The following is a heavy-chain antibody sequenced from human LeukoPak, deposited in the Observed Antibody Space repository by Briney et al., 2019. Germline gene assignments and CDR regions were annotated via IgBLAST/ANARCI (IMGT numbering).Heavy chain of an antibody. D-gene: IGHD1-26*01. CDR2: ISSSSSYI. CDR3: XREGVGATTNYFDY. V-gene: IGHV3-21*01. Sequence: PGGSLRLSCAASGFTFSSYDINWVRQAPGKGLEWVSSISSSSSYIYYADSVKGRFTISRDNAKNSLYLQMNSLRAEDTAVYYCXREGVGATTNYFDYWGQGTLVTVSS. J-gene: IGHJ4*02. CDR1: GFTFSSYD.